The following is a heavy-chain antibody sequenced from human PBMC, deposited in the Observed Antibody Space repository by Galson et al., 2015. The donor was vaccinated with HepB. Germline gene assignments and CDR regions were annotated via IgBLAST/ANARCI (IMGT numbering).Heavy chain of an antibody. CDR1: GFTFSSYA. CDR3: AREGEYDSSGYYYRNFDY. Sequence: SLRLSCAASGFTFSSYAMHWVRQAPGKGLEWVAVISYDGSNKYYADSVKGRFTISRDNSKNTLYLQMNSLRAEDTAVYYCAREGEYDSSGYYYRNFDYWGQGTLVTVSS. CDR2: ISYDGSNK. J-gene: IGHJ4*02. V-gene: IGHV3-30-3*01. D-gene: IGHD3-22*01.